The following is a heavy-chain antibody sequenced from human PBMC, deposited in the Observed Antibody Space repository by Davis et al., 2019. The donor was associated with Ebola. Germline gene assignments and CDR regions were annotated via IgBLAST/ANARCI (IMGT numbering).Heavy chain of an antibody. J-gene: IGHJ4*02. CDR2: IYDQST. Sequence: GESLKISCTASGFTVSSNHMSWVRQAPGKGLEWVSVIYDQSTAYADTVMGRFNISTDKSNNTLYLEMSSLRVDDTAVYYCATTQWLREFDNWGQGTLVSVSS. V-gene: IGHV3-53*05. CDR1: GFTVSSNH. D-gene: IGHD6-19*01. CDR3: ATTQWLREFDN.